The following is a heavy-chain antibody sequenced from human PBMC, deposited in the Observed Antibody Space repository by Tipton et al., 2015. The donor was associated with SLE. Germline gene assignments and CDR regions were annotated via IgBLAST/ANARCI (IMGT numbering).Heavy chain of an antibody. CDR3: ARGPQRGYSYGPDY. J-gene: IGHJ4*02. CDR2: IYYSGST. D-gene: IGHD5-18*01. Sequence: TLSLTCTVSGGSVSSGCYYWSWIRQPPGKGLEWIGYIYYSGSTNYNPSLKSRVTISVDTSKNQFSLKLSSVTAADTAVYYCARGPQRGYSYGPDYWGQGTRVTVSS. CDR1: GGSVSSGCYY. V-gene: IGHV4-61*01.